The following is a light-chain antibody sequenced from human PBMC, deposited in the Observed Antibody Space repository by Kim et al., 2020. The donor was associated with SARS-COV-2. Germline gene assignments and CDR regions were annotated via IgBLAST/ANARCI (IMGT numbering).Light chain of an antibody. Sequence: DIQMTQSPSSLSASVRDRVTITCRASQSISSSLNWYQQKPGKAPKLLIYAASSLQSGVPSRFSGSGSGTDFTLTISSLQPEDFATYYCQQSYSSPRTFGQGTKLEI. V-gene: IGKV1-39*01. CDR3: QQSYSSPRT. J-gene: IGKJ2*01. CDR2: AAS. CDR1: QSISSS.